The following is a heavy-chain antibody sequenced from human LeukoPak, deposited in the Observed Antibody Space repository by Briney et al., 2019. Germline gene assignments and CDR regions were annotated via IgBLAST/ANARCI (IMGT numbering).Heavy chain of an antibody. CDR3: AKYIRSSTSWYGLDD. D-gene: IGHD6-13*01. Sequence: GGSLRLSCAASGFTFDGYAMHWVRQAPGKGLEWVSPISWSGGSTYYADSVKGRFTISGDNSKNSLYLQMNSLRAEDPALYYCAKYIRSSTSWYGLDDWGQGTLVTVSS. V-gene: IGHV3-43D*03. J-gene: IGHJ4*02. CDR2: ISWSGGST. CDR1: GFTFDGYA.